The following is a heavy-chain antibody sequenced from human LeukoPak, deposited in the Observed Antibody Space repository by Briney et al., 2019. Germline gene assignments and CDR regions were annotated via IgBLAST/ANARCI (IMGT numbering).Heavy chain of an antibody. Sequence: PGGPLRLSCAASGFTFSSYWMSWVRQAPGKGLEWVANIKQDGSEKYYVDSVKGRFPISRDNAKNSLYLQMNSLRAEDTAVYYCARPLRGNNWNDYLPPFDAFDIWGQGTMVTVSS. CDR2: IKQDGSEK. D-gene: IGHD1-20*01. CDR3: ARPLRGNNWNDYLPPFDAFDI. CDR1: GFTFSSYW. V-gene: IGHV3-7*03. J-gene: IGHJ3*02.